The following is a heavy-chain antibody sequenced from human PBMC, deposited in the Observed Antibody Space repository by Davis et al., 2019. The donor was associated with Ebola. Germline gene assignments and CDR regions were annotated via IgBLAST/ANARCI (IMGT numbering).Heavy chain of an antibody. D-gene: IGHD4-17*01. J-gene: IGHJ2*01. CDR2: IYHSGST. Sequence: SETLSLTCAVSGGSISSSNWWSWVRQPPGKGLEWIGEIYHSGSTNYNPSLKSRVTISVDKSKNQFSLKLSSVTAADTAVYYCARDDYGDYRYFDLWGRGTLVTVSS. V-gene: IGHV4-4*02. CDR1: GGSISSSNW. CDR3: ARDDYGDYRYFDL.